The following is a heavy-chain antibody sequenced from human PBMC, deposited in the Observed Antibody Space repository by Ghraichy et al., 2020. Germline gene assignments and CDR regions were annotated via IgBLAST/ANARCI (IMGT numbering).Heavy chain of an antibody. Sequence: SVKVSCKASGGTFSSYAISWVRQAPGQGLEWMGGIIPIFGTANYAQKFQGRVTITADESTSTAYMELSSLRSEDTAVYYCARLGESVPSSGSTDYFDYWGQGTLVTVSS. J-gene: IGHJ4*02. CDR2: IIPIFGTA. V-gene: IGHV1-69*13. CDR3: ARLGESVPSSGSTDYFDY. D-gene: IGHD3-10*01. CDR1: GGTFSSYA.